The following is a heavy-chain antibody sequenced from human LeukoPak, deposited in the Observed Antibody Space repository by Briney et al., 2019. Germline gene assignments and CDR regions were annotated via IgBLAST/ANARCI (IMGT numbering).Heavy chain of an antibody. Sequence: GGSLRLSCAASGFTFSSFAMSWVRQAPGKELEWVSAISGSVGSTYYADSVKGRFTISRDNSKNTLYLQMNSLRAEDTAVYYCAKDLQDDFWSGYYYYYGMDVWGQGTTVTVSS. CDR3: AKDLQDDFWSGYYYYYGMDV. CDR1: GFTFSSFA. D-gene: IGHD3-3*01. J-gene: IGHJ6*02. V-gene: IGHV3-23*01. CDR2: ISGSVGST.